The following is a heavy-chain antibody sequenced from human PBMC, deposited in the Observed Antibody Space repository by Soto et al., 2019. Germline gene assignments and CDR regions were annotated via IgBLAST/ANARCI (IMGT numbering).Heavy chain of an antibody. CDR2: IYYSGST. Sequence: SETLSLTCTVSGGSISSYYWSWIRQPPGKGLEWIGYIYYSGSTNYNPSLKSRVTISVDTSKIQFSLKLSSVTAADTAVYYCARDAPPYGSGSYSNWFDPWGQGTLVTVSS. D-gene: IGHD3-10*01. V-gene: IGHV4-59*01. CDR1: GGSISSYY. J-gene: IGHJ5*02. CDR3: ARDAPPYGSGSYSNWFDP.